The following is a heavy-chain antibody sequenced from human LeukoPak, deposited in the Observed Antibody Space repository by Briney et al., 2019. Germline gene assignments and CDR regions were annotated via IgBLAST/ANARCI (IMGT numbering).Heavy chain of an antibody. V-gene: IGHV4-59*01. CDR1: GGSIGSYY. J-gene: IGHJ4*02. D-gene: IGHD3-9*01. CDR3: ARDGAGMTGTGLDY. Sequence: SETLSLTCTVSGGSIGSYYWSWIRRPPGKGLEWLGYIHYTGNTIYNPSLKSRVTISMDTAKNQFSLKVSSVTAADTAVYYCARDGAGMTGTGLDYWGQGILATVSS. CDR2: IHYTGNT.